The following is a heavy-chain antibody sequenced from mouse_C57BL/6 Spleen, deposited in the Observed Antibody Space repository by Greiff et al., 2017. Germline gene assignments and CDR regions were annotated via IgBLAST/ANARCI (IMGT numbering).Heavy chain of an antibody. CDR3: ARSITPYYYAMDY. CDR1: GYTFTSYW. D-gene: IGHD1-1*01. J-gene: IGHJ4*01. CDR2: IDPSGGYT. V-gene: IGHV1-69*01. Sequence: QVQLQQPGAELVMPGASVKLSCKASGYTFTSYWMHWVKQRPGQGLEWIGEIDPSGGYTNYNQKFKGKSTVTVDKASSTAYMQLSSLTSEDSAVYYCARSITPYYYAMDYWGQGTSVTVSS.